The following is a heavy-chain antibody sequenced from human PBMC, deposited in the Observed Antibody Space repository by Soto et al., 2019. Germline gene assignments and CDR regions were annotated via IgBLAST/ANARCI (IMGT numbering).Heavy chain of an antibody. CDR3: AREAHAIYFGMDV. CDR1: GFTFSSYA. J-gene: IGHJ6*02. CDR2: ISYDGSNK. V-gene: IGHV3-30-3*01. Sequence: GGSLRLSCAASGFTFSSYAMHWVRQAPGKGLEWVAVISYDGSNKYYADSVKGRFTISRDNSKNTLYLQMNSLRAEDTAVYYCAREAHAIYFGMDVWGQGTTVTVSS.